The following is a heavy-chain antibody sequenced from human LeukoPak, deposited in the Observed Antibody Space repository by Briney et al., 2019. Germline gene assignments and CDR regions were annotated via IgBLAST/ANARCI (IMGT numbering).Heavy chain of an antibody. CDR3: ARRGGYCTNGVCSYFDY. Sequence: GESLKISCKGSGYSFTSYWIGWVRQMPGKGLEWMGIIYPGDSDTRYSPSFQGQVTISADKSISTAYLQWSSLKASDTAMYYCARRGGYCTNGVCSYFDYWGQGTLVTASS. CDR1: GYSFTSYW. CDR2: IYPGDSDT. D-gene: IGHD2-8*01. J-gene: IGHJ4*02. V-gene: IGHV5-51*01.